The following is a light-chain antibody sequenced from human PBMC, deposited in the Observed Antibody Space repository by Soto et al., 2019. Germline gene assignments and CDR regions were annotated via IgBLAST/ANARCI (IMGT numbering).Light chain of an antibody. CDR3: QQYTGTPTT. CDR2: GAS. CDR1: QTVSSNY. Sequence: EIILTQSPDTLSLSPGERATLSCRASQTVSSNYLAWCQQRPGQAPRLLIYGASTKAAGIPDRFSGSGSGTDFTLTITRLEPEDSAVYFCQQYTGTPTTFGQGTQLEIK. V-gene: IGKV3-20*01. J-gene: IGKJ5*01.